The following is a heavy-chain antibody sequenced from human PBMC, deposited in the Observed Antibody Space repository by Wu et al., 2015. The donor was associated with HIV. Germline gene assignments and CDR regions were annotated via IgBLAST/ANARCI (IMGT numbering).Heavy chain of an antibody. Sequence: QVQLVQSGAEVKKPGASVKVSCKASGYTFTGYYMHWVRQAPGQGLEWMGWINPNSGGTNYAQKFQGRVTMTRDTSISTAYMELSRLRSDDTAVYYCTLSPTMIVGAHAFDIWGQGTMVTVSS. CDR2: INPNSGGT. V-gene: IGHV1-2*02. CDR3: TLSPTMIVGAHAFDI. J-gene: IGHJ3*02. CDR1: GYTFTGYY. D-gene: IGHD3-22*01.